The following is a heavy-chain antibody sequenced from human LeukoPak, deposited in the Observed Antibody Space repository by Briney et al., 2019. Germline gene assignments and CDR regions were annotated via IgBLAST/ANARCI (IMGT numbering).Heavy chain of an antibody. CDR1: GGSISSHY. CDR3: ARAPTGTGGWNWFDT. J-gene: IGHJ5*02. D-gene: IGHD1-1*01. CDR2: IYYSGST. Sequence: SETLSLTCTVSGGSISSHYWIWIRQPPGKELEGIEYIYYSGSTNYNPSLKSRDTISGATSKSQFSLKLSSVTAADTAVYYCARAPTGTGGWNWFDTWGQGTLVTVSS. V-gene: IGHV4-59*11.